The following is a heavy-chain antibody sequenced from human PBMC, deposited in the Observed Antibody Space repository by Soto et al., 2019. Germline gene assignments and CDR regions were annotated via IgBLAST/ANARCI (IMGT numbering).Heavy chain of an antibody. J-gene: IGHJ3*02. D-gene: IGHD2-15*01. CDR2: ISGSGGST. Sequence: GGSLRLSCAASGFTFSSYAMSWVRQAPGKGLEWVSAISGSGGSTYYADSVKGRFTISRDNSKNTLYLQMNSLRAEDTAVYYCAKDLTGYCSGGSCYSSAFDIWGQGTRVTVSS. CDR3: AKDLTGYCSGGSCYSSAFDI. V-gene: IGHV3-23*01. CDR1: GFTFSSYA.